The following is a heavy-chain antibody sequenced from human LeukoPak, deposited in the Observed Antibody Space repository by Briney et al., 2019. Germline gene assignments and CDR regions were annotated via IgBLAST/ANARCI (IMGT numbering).Heavy chain of an antibody. V-gene: IGHV3-21*01. Sequence: PGGSLRLSCAASGFTFSSYSMNWVRQAPGKGLEWVSSISSSSSYIYYADSVKGRFTISRDNAKNSLYLQMNSLRAEYTAVYYCARDADNCGGDCYPRFDYWGQGTLVTVSS. CDR3: ARDADNCGGDCYPRFDY. CDR1: GFTFSSYS. D-gene: IGHD2-21*02. CDR2: ISSSSSYI. J-gene: IGHJ4*02.